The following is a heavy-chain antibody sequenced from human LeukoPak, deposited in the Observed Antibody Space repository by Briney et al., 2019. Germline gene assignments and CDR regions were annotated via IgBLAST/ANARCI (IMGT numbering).Heavy chain of an antibody. J-gene: IGHJ4*02. CDR3: AKERGYSYGLLDY. V-gene: IGHV3-23*01. CDR1: GFTFRSYA. Sequence: PGGSLRLFCAASGFTFRSYAMSWVRQAPGKGLEWVSAISGSGGSTYYADSVKGRFTISRDNSKNTLYLQMNSLRAEDTAVYYCAKERGYSYGLLDYWRQGTLVTVSS. D-gene: IGHD5-18*01. CDR2: ISGSGGST.